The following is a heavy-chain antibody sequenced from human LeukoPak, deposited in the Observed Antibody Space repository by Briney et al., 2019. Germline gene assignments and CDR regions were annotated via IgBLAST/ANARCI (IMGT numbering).Heavy chain of an antibody. D-gene: IGHD2-15*01. CDR3: AREPPPDIVVVVAARGEDY. V-gene: IGHV3-53*01. J-gene: IGHJ4*02. CDR2: IYSGGST. CDR1: GFIFSSKY. Sequence: PGGSLRPSCAASGFIFSSKYMSWVRQAPGKGLEWVSVIYSGGSTYYAASVEGRFTISRDNAKNSLYLQMNSLRAEDTAVYYCAREPPPDIVVVVAARGEDYWGQGTLVTVSS.